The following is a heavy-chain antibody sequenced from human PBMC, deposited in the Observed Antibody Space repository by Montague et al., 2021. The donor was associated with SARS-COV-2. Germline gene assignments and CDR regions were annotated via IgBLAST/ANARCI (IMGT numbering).Heavy chain of an antibody. J-gene: IGHJ4*02. CDR1: GDSVSHDF. V-gene: IGHV4-59*02. Sequence: SETLSLTCTVSGDSVSHDFWTWIRQPPGKGLEWISYVYYSRSSSYNPSLRGRVSIAVDTSKNQFSLRLSTVTAADTAIYYCVRDPAPSGSGTFYDYWGQGTLGAFSS. D-gene: IGHD1-26*01. CDR2: VYYSRSS. CDR3: VRDPAPSGSGTFYDY.